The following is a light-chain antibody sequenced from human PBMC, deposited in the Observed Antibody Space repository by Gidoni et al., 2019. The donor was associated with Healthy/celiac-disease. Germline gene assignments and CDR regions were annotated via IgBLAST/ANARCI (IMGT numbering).Light chain of an antibody. CDR3: QQYYSTPPT. Sequence: DIVMTQSPASLAASLGERATINCKSSQSVLYSSNNKNYLAWYQQKPGQPPKLLIYWASTRESGVPDRFSGSGSGTDFTLTISSLQAEDVAVYYCQQYYSTPPTFXQXTKVEIK. CDR1: QSVLYSSNNKNY. V-gene: IGKV4-1*01. CDR2: WAS. J-gene: IGKJ1*01.